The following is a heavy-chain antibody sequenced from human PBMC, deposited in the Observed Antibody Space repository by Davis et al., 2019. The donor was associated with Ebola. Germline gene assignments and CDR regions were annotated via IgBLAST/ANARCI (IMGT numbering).Heavy chain of an antibody. V-gene: IGHV3-11*06. J-gene: IGHJ6*02. CDR2: ISSSSSYT. Sequence: GGSLRLSCAASGFTFSDYYMSWIRQAPGKGLEWVSYISSSSSYTNYADSVKGRFTISRDNAKNSLYLQMNSLRAEDTAVYYCARGTDSSLAYYGMDVWGQGTTVTVSS. CDR3: ARGTDSSLAYYGMDV. D-gene: IGHD3-22*01. CDR1: GFTFSDYY.